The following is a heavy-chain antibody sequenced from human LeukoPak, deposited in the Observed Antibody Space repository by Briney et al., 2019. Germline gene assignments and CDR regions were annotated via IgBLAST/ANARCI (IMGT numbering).Heavy chain of an antibody. V-gene: IGHV4-39*01. CDR2: IYYSGST. Sequence: SETLSLTCTVSGGSISSSSYYWGWIRQPPGKGLEWIGSIYYSGSTYYNPSLKSRVTISVDTSKNQFSLELSSVTAADTAVYYCARWSGYYSPIDYWGQGTLVTVSS. D-gene: IGHD3-3*01. CDR3: ARWSGYYSPIDY. J-gene: IGHJ4*02. CDR1: GGSISSSSYY.